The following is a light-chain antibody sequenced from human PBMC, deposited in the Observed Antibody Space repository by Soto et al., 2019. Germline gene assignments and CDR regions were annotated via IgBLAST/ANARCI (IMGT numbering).Light chain of an antibody. CDR2: EVR. CDR1: MRDVGAYNL. J-gene: IGLJ1*01. CDR3: SSYTTSAPAV. V-gene: IGLV2-14*01. Sequence: QSVLTQPASVSGSPGQSITISCAGTMRDVGAYNLVSWYQQHPGRAPQLIIYEVRNRPSGISFRFSGSKSGNTASLTISGLQAEDEADYYCSSYTTSAPAVFGSGTKVTVL.